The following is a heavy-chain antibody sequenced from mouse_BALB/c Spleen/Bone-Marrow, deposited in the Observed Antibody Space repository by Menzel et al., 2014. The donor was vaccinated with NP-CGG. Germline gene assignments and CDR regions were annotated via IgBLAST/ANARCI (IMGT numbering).Heavy chain of an antibody. Sequence: EVKLLESGPGLVKPSQSLSLTCTVTGYSITSDYAWNWIRQFPGNKLEWMGYISYRGSTSYNPSLKSRISITRDTSKNQFFLQLNSVTTEDTATYYCARYSSGTYYAMDYWGQGTSVTVSS. D-gene: IGHD3-1*01. CDR3: ARYSSGTYYAMDY. J-gene: IGHJ4*01. CDR2: ISYRGST. V-gene: IGHV3-2*02. CDR1: GYSITSDYA.